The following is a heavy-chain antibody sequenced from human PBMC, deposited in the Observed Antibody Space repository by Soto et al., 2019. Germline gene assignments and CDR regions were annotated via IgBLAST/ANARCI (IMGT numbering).Heavy chain of an antibody. D-gene: IGHD4-17*01. V-gene: IGHV4-34*01. CDR1: GGSFSGYY. J-gene: IGHJ4*02. CDR2: INHSGST. Sequence: SETLYLTCAVYGGSFSGYYWSWIRQPPGKGLEWIGEINHSGSTNYNPSLKSRVTISVDTSKNQFSLKLSSVTAADTAVYYCASSYDYGDYRIDYWGQGTLVTVSS. CDR3: ASSYDYGDYRIDY.